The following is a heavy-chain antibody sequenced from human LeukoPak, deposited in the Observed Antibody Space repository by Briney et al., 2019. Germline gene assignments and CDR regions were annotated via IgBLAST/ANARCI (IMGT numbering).Heavy chain of an antibody. D-gene: IGHD4-17*01. CDR1: RFTFSNHG. CDR3: ARGDYDYGDYVDYNWFDP. CDR2: IWYDGSNK. J-gene: IGHJ5*02. V-gene: IGHV3-33*01. Sequence: GALRLSCAASRFTFSNHGMHWVRQAPGKGLEWVAVIWYDGSNKYYADSVKGRFTISRDNSKNTLYLQMNSLRAEDTAVYYCARGDYDYGDYVDYNWFDPWGQGTLVTVSS.